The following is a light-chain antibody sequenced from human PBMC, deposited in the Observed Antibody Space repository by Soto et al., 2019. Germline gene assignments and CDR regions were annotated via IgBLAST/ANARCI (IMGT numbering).Light chain of an antibody. V-gene: IGLV2-14*03. CDR2: DVT. CDR3: SSYTSSTLVV. Sequence: QSALTQPASVSGSPGQSITISCTGTSSDVGGYNYVSWYQHHPGKAPKLMIYDVTNRPSGVSNRFSGSKSGNAASLTISGLQAEDEADYYCSSYTSSTLVVFGGGTKRTVL. J-gene: IGLJ2*01. CDR1: SSDVGGYNY.